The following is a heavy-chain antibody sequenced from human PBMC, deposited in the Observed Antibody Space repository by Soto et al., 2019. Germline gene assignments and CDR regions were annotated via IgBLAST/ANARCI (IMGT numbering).Heavy chain of an antibody. CDR1: GFTFSSYA. CDR3: AKHWAGEGDYLIDY. CDR2: ISGSGGSS. D-gene: IGHD3-10*01. V-gene: IGHV3-23*01. Sequence: EVQLLESGGGLVQPGGSLRLSCAASGFTFSSYAMSWVRQAPGKGLEWVSAISGSGGSSYYADSVKGRFTISRDNSKNTLYLQMNSLRAEDTAVYYCAKHWAGEGDYLIDYWGQGTLVTVSS. J-gene: IGHJ4*02.